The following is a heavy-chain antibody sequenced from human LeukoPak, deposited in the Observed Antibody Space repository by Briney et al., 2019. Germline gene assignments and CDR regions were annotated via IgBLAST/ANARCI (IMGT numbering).Heavy chain of an antibody. D-gene: IGHD3-10*01. CDR2: ISAYNGNT. CDR1: GNTFISYG. J-gene: IGHJ4*02. CDR3: ARGDGDTMVRGVILDY. V-gene: IGHV1-18*01. Sequence: ASVKVSCKASGNTFISYGISWVRQAPGQGLEWMGWISAYNGNTNYALRLQGRVTMTTDTSTSTAYMELRSLRSEDTAVYYCARGDGDTMVRGVILDYWGQGTLVTVSS.